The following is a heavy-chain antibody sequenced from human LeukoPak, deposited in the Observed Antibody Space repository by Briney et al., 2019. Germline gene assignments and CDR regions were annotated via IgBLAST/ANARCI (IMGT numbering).Heavy chain of an antibody. J-gene: IGHJ4*02. D-gene: IGHD1-1*01. V-gene: IGHV4-34*01. CDR2: INHSGST. Sequence: SETLSLTCAVYGGSFSGYYWSWIRQPPGKGLEWIGEINHSGSTNYNPSLKSRVTISVDTSKNQFSLKLSSVTAADTAVYYCASPKSGTHNSNFDYWGQGTLVTVSS. CDR1: GGSFSGYY. CDR3: ASPKSGTHNSNFDY.